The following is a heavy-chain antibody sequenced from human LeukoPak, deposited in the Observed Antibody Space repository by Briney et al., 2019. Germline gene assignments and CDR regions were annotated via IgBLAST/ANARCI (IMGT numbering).Heavy chain of an antibody. D-gene: IGHD3-22*01. CDR1: GGSISNSY. CDR3: ARENYYDSSGYSEGMDV. CDR2: MYVSGTT. J-gene: IGHJ6*02. Sequence: PSETLSLTCTVSGGSISNSYWSWIRQPAGKGLEWIGRMYVSGTTNYNPSLRSRVTLSIDTSTNQFSLRLRSVTAADTAVYYCARENYYDSSGYSEGMDVWGQGTTVTVSS. V-gene: IGHV4-4*07.